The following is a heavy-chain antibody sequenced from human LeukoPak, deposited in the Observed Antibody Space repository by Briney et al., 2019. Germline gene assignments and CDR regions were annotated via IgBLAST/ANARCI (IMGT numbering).Heavy chain of an antibody. CDR3: SIVGN. CDR2: IKSQSDGGTT. D-gene: IGHD1-1*01. V-gene: IGHV3-15*01. CDR1: GFTFSNAW. J-gene: IGHJ4*02. Sequence: PGGSLRLSCVASGFTFSNAWMNWVRQAPGKGLEWVGRIKSQSDGGTTDYAAPVKGRFTISGDDSKNTVYLQMNSLKTEDSALYYCSIVGNWGQGTLVTVSS.